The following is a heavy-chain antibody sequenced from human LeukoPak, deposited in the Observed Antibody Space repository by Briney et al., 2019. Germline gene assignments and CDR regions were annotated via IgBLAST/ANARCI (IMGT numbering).Heavy chain of an antibody. J-gene: IGHJ4*02. V-gene: IGHV4-31*03. D-gene: IGHD3-22*01. CDR1: GGSISSGEY. CDR3: ARSTSEYYYDSSLGY. CDR2: IYSTGIT. Sequence: PSETLSLTCTVSGGSISSGEYCSWIRHYPGKGLEWIGHIYSTGITSYNPSLDSRVSISVDTSRNQFSLKMSSVTAADTAVYYCARSTSEYYYDSSLGYRGQGTLVTVSS.